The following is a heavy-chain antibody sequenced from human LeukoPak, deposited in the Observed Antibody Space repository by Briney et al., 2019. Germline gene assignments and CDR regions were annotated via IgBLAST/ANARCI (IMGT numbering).Heavy chain of an antibody. CDR3: ASQGSGLTGWFDP. Sequence: GGSLRLSCAAFGFTVSNNYMSWVRQAPGKGLEWVSVIYSGGSTYYADFVKGRFTISRDNSKNTLYLQMNSLRAEDTAVYYCASQGSGLTGWFDPWGQGILVTVSS. CDR2: IYSGGST. J-gene: IGHJ5*02. D-gene: IGHD3-10*01. CDR1: GFTVSNNY. V-gene: IGHV3-66*04.